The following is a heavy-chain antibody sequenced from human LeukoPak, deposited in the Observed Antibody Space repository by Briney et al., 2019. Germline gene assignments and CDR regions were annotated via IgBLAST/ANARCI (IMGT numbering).Heavy chain of an antibody. V-gene: IGHV3-74*01. CDR2: ISPTGSTT. CDR3: ARGPSSNWSGLDF. Sequence: GGSLRLSCAASGFSFSGHWMHWARQLPGKGLVCVSRISPTGSTTSYADSVKGRFTVSRDNAKNTLYLQVNNLRAEDTAVYYCARGPSSNWSGLDFWGQGTLLTVSS. CDR1: GFSFSGHW. D-gene: IGHD6-13*01. J-gene: IGHJ4*02.